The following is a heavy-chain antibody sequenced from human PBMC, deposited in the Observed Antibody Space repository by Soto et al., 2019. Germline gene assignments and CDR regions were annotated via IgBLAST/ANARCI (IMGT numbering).Heavy chain of an antibody. Sequence: PSETLSLTCTVSGGSISSGDYYWSWIRQPPGKGLEWSGYIYYSGSTYYNPSLKSRVTISVDTSKNQFSLKLSSVTAADTAVYSCARAAGSPAGAGLDVWGQGTTVTVSS. V-gene: IGHV4-30-4*01. J-gene: IGHJ6*02. CDR3: ARAAGSPAGAGLDV. CDR1: GGSISSGDYY. D-gene: IGHD5-12*01. CDR2: IYYSGST.